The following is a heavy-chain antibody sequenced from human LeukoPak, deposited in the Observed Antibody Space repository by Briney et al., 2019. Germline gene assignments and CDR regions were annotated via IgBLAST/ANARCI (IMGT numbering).Heavy chain of an antibody. Sequence: GESLKISCEGSGYSLSPYWIAWVRQMPGKGLEWMGLIYPGDSDTRYSPSFQGQVTFSADKSISTAYLQWSSLKASDTAMYYCARRINSNRPFDYWGQGTLVTVSS. V-gene: IGHV5-51*01. D-gene: IGHD4-11*01. CDR1: GYSLSPYW. CDR2: IYPGDSDT. CDR3: ARRINSNRPFDY. J-gene: IGHJ4*02.